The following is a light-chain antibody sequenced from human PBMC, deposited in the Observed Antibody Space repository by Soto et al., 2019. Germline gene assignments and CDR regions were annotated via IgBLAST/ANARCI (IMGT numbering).Light chain of an antibody. CDR3: LQYNSHPHT. CDR1: QNINNW. V-gene: IGKV1-5*01. Sequence: DIQMTQSPSTLSASIGDRVTITCRASQNINNWIAWYQQKPGKAPKFLIYDASTLESGVPSRFSGSGFGTEFSLTISNLQPEDFATYYCLQYNSHPHTVGQGTKVDIK. CDR2: DAS. J-gene: IGKJ2*01.